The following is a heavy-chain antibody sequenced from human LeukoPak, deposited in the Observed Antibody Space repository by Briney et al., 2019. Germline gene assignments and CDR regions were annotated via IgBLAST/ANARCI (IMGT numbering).Heavy chain of an antibody. D-gene: IGHD3-22*01. V-gene: IGHV3-7*01. Sequence: GESLRLSCAASGFTFTTYWMTWVRQAPGKGLEWVANINQDGSEKYFVDSVKGRFTISRDNARKSLYLQMNSLRAEDTAVYYCARDLLYYDSSGGDYWGQGTLVTVSS. CDR3: ARDLLYYDSSGGDY. J-gene: IGHJ4*02. CDR2: INQDGSEK. CDR1: GFTFTTYW.